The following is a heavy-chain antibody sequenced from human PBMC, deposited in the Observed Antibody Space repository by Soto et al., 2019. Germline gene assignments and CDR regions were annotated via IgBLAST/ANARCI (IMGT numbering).Heavy chain of an antibody. CDR3: AKGSIFGVVGSFGYFDY. CDR1: GFTFSSYA. CDR2: ISGSGGST. D-gene: IGHD3-3*01. V-gene: IGHV3-23*01. Sequence: PGGSLRLSCAASGFTFSSYAMSWVRQAPGKGLEWVSAISGSGGSTYYADSVKGRFTISRDNSKNTLYLQMNSLRAEDTAVYYCAKGSIFGVVGSFGYFDYWGQGTLVTVSS. J-gene: IGHJ4*02.